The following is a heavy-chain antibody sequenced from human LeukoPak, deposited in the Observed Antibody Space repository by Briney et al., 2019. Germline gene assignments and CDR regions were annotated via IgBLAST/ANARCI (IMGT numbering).Heavy chain of an antibody. J-gene: IGHJ4*01. D-gene: IGHD6-19*01. CDR1: GGSFSGYY. CDR2: INHRGST. CDR3: ARVKAVAGTLPHLLDY. V-gene: IGHV4-34*01. Sequence: SETLSLTCAAYGGSFSGYYWSWIRQPPGKGLEWIGEINHRGSTSYNPSLKSRLTISKDKFKNQFSLKLTSVTVADTAVYFCARVKAVAGTLPHLLDYWGQGTLVTVSS.